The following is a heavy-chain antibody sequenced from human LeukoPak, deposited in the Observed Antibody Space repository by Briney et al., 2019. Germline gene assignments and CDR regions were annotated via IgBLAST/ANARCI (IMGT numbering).Heavy chain of an antibody. CDR2: IGGSGVTK. V-gene: IGHV3-23*01. CDR3: ARDRNYPRTLFDY. J-gene: IGHJ4*02. D-gene: IGHD1-7*01. Sequence: GGSLRLSCAASGFKFTNYAMHWVRQAPGKGLEWVSTIGGSGVTKFYANSVAGRFTISRDNSKNTLYPQMNSLRAEDTAVYYCARDRNYPRTLFDYXXXGXLXTVSS. CDR1: GFKFTNYA.